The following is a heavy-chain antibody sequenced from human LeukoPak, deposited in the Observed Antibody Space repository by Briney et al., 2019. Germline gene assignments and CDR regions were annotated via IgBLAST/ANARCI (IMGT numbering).Heavy chain of an antibody. D-gene: IGHD5-18*01. CDR1: GFTFSSYW. Sequence: QTGGSLRLSCAASGFTFSSYWMHWVRQAPGKGLVWVSRINSDGSSTSYADSVKGRFTISRDNSKNTLYLQMNSLRAEDTAVYYCATLDGVIVDTAMVDYWGQGTLVTVSS. V-gene: IGHV3-74*01. CDR2: INSDGSST. CDR3: ATLDGVIVDTAMVDY. J-gene: IGHJ4*02.